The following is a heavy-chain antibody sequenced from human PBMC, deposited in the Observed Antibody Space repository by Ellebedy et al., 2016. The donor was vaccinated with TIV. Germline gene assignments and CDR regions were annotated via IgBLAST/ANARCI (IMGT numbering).Heavy chain of an antibody. D-gene: IGHD6-13*01. CDR3: ARDLNIAAVGMVY. CDR2: INSSSTTI. V-gene: IGHV3-48*01. Sequence: GESLKISCTASGFTVSSNYMNWVRQAPGKGLEWVSYINSSSTTIHYADSVKGRFTISRDNSKNTLYLQMNSLRAEDTAVYYCARDLNIAAVGMVYWGQGTLVTVSS. J-gene: IGHJ4*02. CDR1: GFTVSSNY.